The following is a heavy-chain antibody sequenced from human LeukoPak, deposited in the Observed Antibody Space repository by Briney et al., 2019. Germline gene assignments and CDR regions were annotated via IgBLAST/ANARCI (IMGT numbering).Heavy chain of an antibody. J-gene: IGHJ4*02. CDR3: ARQPGFIDH. CDR2: IYPGDTDT. V-gene: IGHV5-51*01. Sequence: GESLKISCKASGYSFTNYWIAWVRQMPGKGLEWMGRIYPGDTDTTYSPSFQGQVTISADMSINTAYLQWSSLKASHTAFYYCARQPGFIDHWGQGTLVTVSS. CDR1: GYSFTNYW.